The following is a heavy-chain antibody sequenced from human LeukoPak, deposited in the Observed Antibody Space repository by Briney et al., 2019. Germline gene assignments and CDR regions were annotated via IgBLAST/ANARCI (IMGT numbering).Heavy chain of an antibody. V-gene: IGHV4-61*02. Sequence: SETLSLTCTVSGGSISSSSYYWGWIRQPAGKGLEWIGRIYTSGSTNYNPPLKSRVTISVDTSKNQFSLKLSSVTAADTAVYYCARDSEVGVYYDTYWGQGTLVTVSS. J-gene: IGHJ4*02. D-gene: IGHD3-3*01. CDR1: GGSISSSSYY. CDR3: ARDSEVGVYYDTY. CDR2: IYTSGST.